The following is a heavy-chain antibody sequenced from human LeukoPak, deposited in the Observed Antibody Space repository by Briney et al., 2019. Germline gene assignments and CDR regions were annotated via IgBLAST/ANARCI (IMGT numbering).Heavy chain of an antibody. Sequence: GESPKISCKTSGYSFTNYWIDWVRQMPGKGLEWMGIIYPGDSDTRYSPSFQGQVTISADKSITTAYLQWSSLKASDTAMYYCARRDAGPGSYYNRPLGNWGQGTLVTVSS. J-gene: IGHJ4*02. CDR3: ARRDAGPGSYYNRPLGN. D-gene: IGHD3-10*01. V-gene: IGHV5-51*01. CDR2: IYPGDSDT. CDR1: GYSFTNYW.